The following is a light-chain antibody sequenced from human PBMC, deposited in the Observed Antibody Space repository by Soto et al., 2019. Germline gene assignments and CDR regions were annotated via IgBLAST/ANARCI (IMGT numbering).Light chain of an antibody. V-gene: IGKV3-11*01. CDR1: QSVGSD. Sequence: IVFAQSTGTVSLSPGERATLSCMASQSVGSDLVWYRQKHGQAKRIIIYGEYNRATGVKDRFSGSGSGTVFTLTISSLDNEDFAAYYCQKRSNWPRTFGQGPKVDIK. CDR2: GEY. J-gene: IGKJ1*01. CDR3: QKRSNWPRT.